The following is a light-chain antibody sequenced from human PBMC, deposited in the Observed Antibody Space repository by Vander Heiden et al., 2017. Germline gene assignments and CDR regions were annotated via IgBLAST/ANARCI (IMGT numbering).Light chain of an antibody. CDR3: GTWESSLSVVV. Sequence: QSVLTQPPSVSAASGQRVTISCSGSTSNIEGNSVSWYQQVPGTVPKLLIYDNDKRPSGIPDRFSGSKSATSATLVITGLQTGDEANYYCGTWESSLSVVVFGGETRLTVL. J-gene: IGLJ2*01. CDR1: TSNIEGNS. CDR2: DND. V-gene: IGLV1-51*01.